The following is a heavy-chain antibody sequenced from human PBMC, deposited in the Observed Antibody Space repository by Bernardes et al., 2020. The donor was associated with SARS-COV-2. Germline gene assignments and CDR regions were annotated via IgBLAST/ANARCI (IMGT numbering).Heavy chain of an antibody. CDR1: GFIFSSYS. J-gene: IGHJ6*02. CDR3: ARAAYCSGGTCYPYYYTLDV. D-gene: IGHD2-15*01. V-gene: IGHV3-21*06. CDR2: ISSSSNYI. Sequence: GSLRLSCAASGFIFSSYSINWVRQAPGKGLEWISSISSSSNYIYYADSVKGRFTISRNNAKNSLYLQMDSLRAEDTAIYYCARAAYCSGGTCYPYYYTLDVWGQGTTVTVSS.